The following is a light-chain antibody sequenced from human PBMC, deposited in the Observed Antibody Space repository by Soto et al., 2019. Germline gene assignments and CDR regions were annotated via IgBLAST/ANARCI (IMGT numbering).Light chain of an antibody. Sequence: EIVLTQSPGTLSLSSGERATLSCRASQNVNSSYLVWYQQKPGQAPRLLIYGASSRATDIPDRFSGSGSGTDYTLTISRLEPEDFAVYYCRHYDSSPPKYTFGQGTKLAIK. J-gene: IGKJ2*01. CDR2: GAS. V-gene: IGKV3-20*01. CDR3: RHYDSSPPKYT. CDR1: QNVNSSY.